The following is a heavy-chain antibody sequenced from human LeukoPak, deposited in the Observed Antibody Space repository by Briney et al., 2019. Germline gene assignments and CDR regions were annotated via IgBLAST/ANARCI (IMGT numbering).Heavy chain of an antibody. CDR1: GYTFTSYA. CDR3: ARDRQSYGSGSYERSGFDY. V-gene: IGHV1-3*02. Sequence: ASVKVSCKASGYTFTSYAMHWVRQAPGQRLEWMGWSNAGNGNTKYLQEFQGRVTITRDTSASTAYMELRSLRSDDTAVYYCARDRQSYGSGSYERSGFDYWGQGTLVTVSS. J-gene: IGHJ4*02. CDR2: SNAGNGNT. D-gene: IGHD3-10*01.